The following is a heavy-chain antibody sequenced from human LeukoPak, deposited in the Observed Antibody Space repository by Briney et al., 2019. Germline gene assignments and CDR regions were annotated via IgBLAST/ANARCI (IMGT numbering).Heavy chain of an antibody. CDR1: GFTFSSSA. D-gene: IGHD6-19*01. Sequence: GGSLRLSCAASGFTFSSSAMSWVRQAPGKGLEWVSAISGSGLSTYYADSVKGRFTISRDKSKNTLYLQMNSLRAENTAVYYCAKGRGSGWYWALDYWGQGTLVTVSS. V-gene: IGHV3-23*01. CDR3: AKGRGSGWYWALDY. J-gene: IGHJ4*02. CDR2: ISGSGLST.